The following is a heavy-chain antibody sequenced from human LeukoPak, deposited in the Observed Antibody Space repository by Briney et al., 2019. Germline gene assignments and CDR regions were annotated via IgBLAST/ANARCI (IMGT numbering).Heavy chain of an antibody. J-gene: IGHJ5*02. CDR3: AKWVNTAMGT. CDR1: GFTFSSYG. D-gene: IGHD5-18*01. CDR2: IRFDGSNR. V-gene: IGHV3-30*02. Sequence: PGGSLRLSYAASGFTFSSYGMHWVRQAPGKGLEWVAFIRFDGSNRYYVDSVKGRFTISRDNSKNTVFLQMNTLRAEDTAVYYCAKWVNTAMGTWGQGTPVTVSS.